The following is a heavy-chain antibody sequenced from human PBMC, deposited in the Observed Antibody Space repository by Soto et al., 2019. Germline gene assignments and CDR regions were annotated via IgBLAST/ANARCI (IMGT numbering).Heavy chain of an antibody. CDR2: ISGGGDTT. CDR3: AKGRGGSGSLTPRVDF. Sequence: EVQLLESGGGLVQPGESLRLSCEASGFTFNNYAMTWVRQAPGKGLEWVSAISGGGDTTSYADSVKGRFTVSRDGSKNTLYLQMSSLRAEDTALYYCAKGRGGSGSLTPRVDFWGQGTLVTVSS. D-gene: IGHD3-10*01. V-gene: IGHV3-23*01. J-gene: IGHJ4*02. CDR1: GFTFNNYA.